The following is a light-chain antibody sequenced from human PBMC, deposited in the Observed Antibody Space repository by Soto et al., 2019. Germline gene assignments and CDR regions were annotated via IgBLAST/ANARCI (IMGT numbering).Light chain of an antibody. Sequence: QSAPTQPRSVSGSPGQSVTISCTGTSSDVGGYNYVSWYQHHPGKAPKFMIYDVTKRPSGVPDRFSGSKSGNTASLTISGLQAEDEADYYCSSYAGNYTGVFGTGTKLTVL. CDR3: SSYAGNYTGV. CDR1: SSDVGGYNY. V-gene: IGLV2-11*01. CDR2: DVT. J-gene: IGLJ1*01.